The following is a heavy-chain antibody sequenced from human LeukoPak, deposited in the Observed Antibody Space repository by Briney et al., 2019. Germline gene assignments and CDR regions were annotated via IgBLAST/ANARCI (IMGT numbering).Heavy chain of an antibody. CDR3: TPGGSSLAGDYVWGSYRYGGGDYFDY. V-gene: IGHV3-15*01. J-gene: IGHJ4*02. CDR1: GFTFSNAW. CDR2: IKSKTDGGTT. Sequence: GGSLRLSCAASGFTFSNAWMSWVRQAPGKGLEWVGRIKSKTDGGTTDYAAPVKGRFTISRDDSKNTLYLQMNSLKAEDTAVYYCTPGGSSLAGDYVWGSYRYGGGDYFDYWGQGTLVTVSS. D-gene: IGHD3-16*02.